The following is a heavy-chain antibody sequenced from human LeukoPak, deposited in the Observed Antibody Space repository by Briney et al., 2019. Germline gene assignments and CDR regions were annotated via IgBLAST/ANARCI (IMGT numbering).Heavy chain of an antibody. D-gene: IGHD3-16*01. CDR1: GFTFSRYW. CDR2: INEDETQK. CDR3: TTSNRFWGRSDA. V-gene: IGHV3-7*01. Sequence: GGSLRLSCAASGFTFSRYWMTWVRQAPGKGLEWVANINEDETQKYYVDSVKGRFIISRDNDKTSVYLQMHSLRADDTAVYYFTTSNRFWGRSDAWGQGT. J-gene: IGHJ5*01.